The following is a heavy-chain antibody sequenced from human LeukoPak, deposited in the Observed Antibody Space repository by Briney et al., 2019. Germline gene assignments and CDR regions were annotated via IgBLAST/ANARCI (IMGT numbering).Heavy chain of an antibody. CDR2: IKSKTDGGTT. CDR1: GFTFSNAW. J-gene: IGHJ6*03. CDR3: TTDSLLWFGELFNYYYYYMDV. D-gene: IGHD3-10*01. V-gene: IGHV3-15*01. Sequence: GGSLRLSCAASGFTFSNAWMSWVRQAPGKGLEWVGRIKSKTDGGTTDYAAPVKGRFTISRDDSKNTLYLQMNSLKTEDTAVYYCTTDSLLWFGELFNYYYYYMDVWGKGTTVTISS.